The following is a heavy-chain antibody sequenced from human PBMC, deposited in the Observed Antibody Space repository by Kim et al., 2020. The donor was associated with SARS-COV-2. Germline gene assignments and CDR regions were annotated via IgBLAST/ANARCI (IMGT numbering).Heavy chain of an antibody. CDR3: ARESYWFPSPYYFDY. J-gene: IGHJ4*02. V-gene: IGHV4-34*01. D-gene: IGHD2-8*02. Sequence: PTLKSRVTISVDTSKNQFSLKLSSVTAADTAVYYCARESYWFPSPYYFDYWGQGTLVTVSS.